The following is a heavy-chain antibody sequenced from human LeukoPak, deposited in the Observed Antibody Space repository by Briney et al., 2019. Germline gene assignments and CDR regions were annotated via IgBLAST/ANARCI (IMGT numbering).Heavy chain of an antibody. CDR3: ARDQSDDYSIWYYFDY. Sequence: GGSLRLSCAASGFTFSSYGMHWVRQAPGEGLEWVAVIWYDVSNKYYADSVKGRFTISRDNSKNTLYLQMNSLRAEDTAVYYCARDQSDDYSIWYYFDYWGQGTLVTVSS. CDR2: IWYDVSNK. V-gene: IGHV3-33*01. J-gene: IGHJ4*02. CDR1: GFTFSSYG. D-gene: IGHD4-11*01.